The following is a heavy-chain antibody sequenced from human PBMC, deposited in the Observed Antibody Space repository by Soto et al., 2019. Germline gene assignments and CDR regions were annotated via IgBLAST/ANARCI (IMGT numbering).Heavy chain of an antibody. CDR2: IRDTANSYTR. CDR3: ARIHLGRDKYFDL. V-gene: IGHV3-72*01. CDR1: GFALSNYW. D-gene: IGHD7-27*01. Sequence: EVQLVESGGGLVQPGGSLRLSCVASGFALSNYWINWVRQAPGKGLEWIGRIRDTANSYTRDYAASVKGRFTISRDDSKNSLFLQMNSLKTEDTATYYCARIHLGRDKYFDLWGRGTLVTVSS. J-gene: IGHJ2*01.